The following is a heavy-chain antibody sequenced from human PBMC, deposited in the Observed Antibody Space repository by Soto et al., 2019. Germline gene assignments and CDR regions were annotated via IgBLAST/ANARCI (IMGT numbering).Heavy chain of an antibody. CDR2: ISGSGDST. CDR1: GFTFSSYA. D-gene: IGHD1-26*01. Sequence: EVQLLESGGGLVQPGGSLRLSCAASGFTFSSYAMRWVRQAPGKGLEWVSAISGSGDSTYYADSVKGRFTVSRDNSKNTLYLQMTSLRAEDTAVYYWARRGSGSYYDYWGQGTRVTVSS. J-gene: IGHJ4*02. CDR3: ARRGSGSYYDY. V-gene: IGHV3-23*01.